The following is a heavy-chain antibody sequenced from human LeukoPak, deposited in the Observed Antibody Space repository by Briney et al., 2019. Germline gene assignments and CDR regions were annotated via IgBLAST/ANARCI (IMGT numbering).Heavy chain of an antibody. D-gene: IGHD3-22*01. V-gene: IGHV3-30-3*01. CDR3: AKDSMIVVVMSDDAFDI. J-gene: IGHJ3*02. CDR2: ISYDGSNK. CDR1: GFTFSSYA. Sequence: PGGSLRLSCAASGFTFSSYAMHWVRQAPGKGLEWVAVISYDGSNKYYSDSVKGRFTISRDNSKNTLYLQMNSLRAEDTAVYYCAKDSMIVVVMSDDAFDIWGQGTMVTVSS.